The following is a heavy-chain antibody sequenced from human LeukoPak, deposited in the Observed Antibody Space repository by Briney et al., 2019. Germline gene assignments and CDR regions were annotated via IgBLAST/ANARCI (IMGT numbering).Heavy chain of an antibody. CDR2: ISSGGGTI. V-gene: IGHV3-48*03. CDR1: GFRFTSYE. J-gene: IGHJ4*02. Sequence: GGSLRLSCEASGFRFTSYEMNWVRQAPGKGLEWVSYISSGGGTIYYADSVKGRFTISRDNAEDSLYLQINSLRAEDTAVYYCARDGSPDTSKFFDYWGQGTLVTVSS. D-gene: IGHD5-18*01. CDR3: ARDGSPDTSKFFDY.